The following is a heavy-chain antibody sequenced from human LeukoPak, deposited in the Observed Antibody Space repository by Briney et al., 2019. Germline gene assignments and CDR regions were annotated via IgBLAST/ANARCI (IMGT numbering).Heavy chain of an antibody. CDR1: GSSISSYY. Sequence: SETLSLTCTVSGSSISSYYWSWIRQPPGKGLEWIGYIYYSGSTNYNPSLKSRVTISVDTSKNQFSLKLSSVTAADTAVYYCARERYSSGWHGRRYFDYWGQGTLVTVSS. J-gene: IGHJ4*02. CDR3: ARERYSSGWHGRRYFDY. D-gene: IGHD6-19*01. CDR2: IYYSGST. V-gene: IGHV4-59*01.